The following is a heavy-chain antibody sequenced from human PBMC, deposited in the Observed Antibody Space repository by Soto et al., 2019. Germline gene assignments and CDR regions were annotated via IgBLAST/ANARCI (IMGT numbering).Heavy chain of an antibody. CDR3: ARGLRLGWLQWYRGLFDY. CDR1: GGSFRGYY. V-gene: IGHV4-34*01. CDR2: INHSGST. J-gene: IGHJ4*02. Sequence: PSETLSLTCAVYGGSFRGYYCSWIRQPPGKGLEWIGEINHSGSTNYNPSLKSRVTISVDTSKNQFSLKLSSVTAADTAVYYCARGLRLGWLQWYRGLFDYWGQGTLVTVSS. D-gene: IGHD1-26*01.